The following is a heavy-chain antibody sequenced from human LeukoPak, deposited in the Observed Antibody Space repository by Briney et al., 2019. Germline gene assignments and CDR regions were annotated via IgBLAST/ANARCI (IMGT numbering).Heavy chain of an antibody. Sequence: QTLSLTCAISGDSVSSKSAAWNWIRQSPSRGLEWLGRSYYRTKWNNDYAVSVKSRITINPDTFKNQFSLQLSSVTPEDTAVYYCARTQGVNNDHWGQGTLVTVSS. D-gene: IGHD2-21*01. CDR1: GDSVSSKSAA. CDR2: SYYRTKWNN. CDR3: ARTQGVNNDH. J-gene: IGHJ4*02. V-gene: IGHV6-1*01.